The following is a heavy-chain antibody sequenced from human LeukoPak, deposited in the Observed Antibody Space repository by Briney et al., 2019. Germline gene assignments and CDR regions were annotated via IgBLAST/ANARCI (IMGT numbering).Heavy chain of an antibody. CDR1: GGSISSYY. CDR2: ISSTGST. D-gene: IGHD3-22*01. Sequence: PSETLSLTCTVSGGSISSYYWSWIRQPAGKGLEWIGRISSTGSTNYNPSLKSRVTMSVDTSKNQFSLKLTSVTAADTAVYYCARDYDGSGYSDYWGQGTLVTVSS. CDR3: ARDYDGSGYSDY. V-gene: IGHV4-4*07. J-gene: IGHJ4*02.